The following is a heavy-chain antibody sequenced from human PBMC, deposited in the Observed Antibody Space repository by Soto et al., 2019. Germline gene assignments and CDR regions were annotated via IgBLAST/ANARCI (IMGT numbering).Heavy chain of an antibody. D-gene: IGHD2-8*01. J-gene: IGHJ6*02. V-gene: IGHV1-3*01. CDR2: INAGNGNT. Sequence: GXSVKVSCKASGYTFTSYAMHWVRQAPGQRLEWMGWINAGNGNTKYSQKFQGRVTITRDTSASTAYMELSSLRSEDTAVYYCAREKDALMGLYGYYYGMDVWGQGTTVTVSS. CDR3: AREKDALMGLYGYYYGMDV. CDR1: GYTFTSYA.